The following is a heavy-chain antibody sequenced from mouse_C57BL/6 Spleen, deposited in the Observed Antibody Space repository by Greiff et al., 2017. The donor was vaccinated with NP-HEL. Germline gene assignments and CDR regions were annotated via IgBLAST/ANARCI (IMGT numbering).Heavy chain of an antibody. CDR2: IDPETGGT. CDR1: GYTFTDYE. CDR3: TYYDYPY. D-gene: IGHD2-4*01. V-gene: IGHV1-15*01. Sequence: VKLMESGPELVRPGASVTLSCKASGYTFTDYEMHWVKQTPVHGLEWIGAIDPETGGTAYNQKFKGKAILTADKSSSTAYMELRSLTSEDSAVYYCTYYDYPYWGQGTTLTVSS. J-gene: IGHJ2*01.